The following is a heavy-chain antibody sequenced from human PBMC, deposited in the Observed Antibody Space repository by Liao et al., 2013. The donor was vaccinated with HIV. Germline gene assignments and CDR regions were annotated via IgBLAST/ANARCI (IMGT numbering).Heavy chain of an antibody. CDR3: AARITISGVAIPHALDV. D-gene: IGHD3-3*01. V-gene: IGHV4-61*02. J-gene: IGHJ3*01. Sequence: QVQLQESGPGLVKPSQTLSLACTVSGDSISSGSNYWSWIRQPAGRGLEWIGRISGTGITNYSPSLESRVTISVDTSKNQFFLKLTSVTAADTAVYYCAARITISGVAIPHALDVWAKGQWSLSLQ. CDR2: ISGTGIT. CDR1: GDSISSGSNY.